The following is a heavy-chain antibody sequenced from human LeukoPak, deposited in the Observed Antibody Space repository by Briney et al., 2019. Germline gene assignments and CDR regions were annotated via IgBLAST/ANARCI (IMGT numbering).Heavy chain of an antibody. J-gene: IGHJ3*02. V-gene: IGHV5-51*01. CDR1: GYSFTNYW. CDR2: MYPGDSDT. CDR3: ARHFNYDFWSGYLSDAFDI. D-gene: IGHD3-3*01. Sequence: GESLKISCKGSGYSFTNYWIGWVRQMPGKGLEWMGIMYPGDSDTRYSPSFQGQVTISADKSISTAYLQWSSLKASDTAMYYCARHFNYDFWSGYLSDAFDIWGQGTMVTVSS.